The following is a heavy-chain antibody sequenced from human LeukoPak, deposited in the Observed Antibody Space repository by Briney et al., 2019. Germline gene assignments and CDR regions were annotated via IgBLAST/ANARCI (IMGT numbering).Heavy chain of an antibody. D-gene: IGHD6-19*01. CDR1: GFLFDDYG. CDR3: ARASIAVAATLYYFDY. CDR2: INWNGGST. J-gene: IGHJ4*02. Sequence: PGESLRLSCAASGFLFDDYGMSWVRQAPGKGLECVSGINWNGGSTGYADSVKGRFTISRDNAKNSLYLQMNSLRAEDTALYYCARASIAVAATLYYFDYWGQGTLVTVSS. V-gene: IGHV3-20*04.